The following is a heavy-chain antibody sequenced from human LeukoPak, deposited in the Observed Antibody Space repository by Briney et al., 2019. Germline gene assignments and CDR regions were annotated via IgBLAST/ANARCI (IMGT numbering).Heavy chain of an antibody. Sequence: SVKVSCKASGGTFSSYTISWVRQAPGQGLEWMGRIVPILGIANYAQKFQGRVTITADKSTSTAYVELSSLRSEDTAVYYSAYCGGDCYATRDFDYWGQGTLVTVSS. CDR3: AYCGGDCYATRDFDY. CDR2: IVPILGIA. D-gene: IGHD2-21*01. J-gene: IGHJ4*02. CDR1: GGTFSSYT. V-gene: IGHV1-69*02.